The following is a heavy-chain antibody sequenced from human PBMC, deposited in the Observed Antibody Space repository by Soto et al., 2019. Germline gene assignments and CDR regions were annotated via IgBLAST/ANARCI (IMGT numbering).Heavy chain of an antibody. Sequence: PSETLSLTCTVSGASISSGDYFWSWIRQSPGKGLEWIGYIYDSGSSYYNPSLKSRVTMSVDTSKNQFSLKLRSVTAAVTAVYYCAREKGYISGPKNFDYWGQGTLVTVSS. CDR3: AREKGYISGPKNFDY. D-gene: IGHD5-12*01. V-gene: IGHV4-30-4*01. J-gene: IGHJ4*02. CDR2: IYDSGSS. CDR1: GASISSGDYF.